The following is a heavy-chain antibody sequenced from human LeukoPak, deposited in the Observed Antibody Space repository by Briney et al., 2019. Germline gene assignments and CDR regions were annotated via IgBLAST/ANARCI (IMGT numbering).Heavy chain of an antibody. J-gene: IGHJ4*02. CDR2: INPHSGDT. D-gene: IGHD6-13*01. Sequence: ASVKVSCKASGYSFTSYYMHWVRQAPGQGLEWMGWINPHSGDTGYAQKFQGRVTMTRDTSITTTYMELTRLRSDDTAFYYCARWDGYSSSPDYWGQGSLVTVSS. V-gene: IGHV1-2*02. CDR1: GYSFTSYY. CDR3: ARWDGYSSSPDY.